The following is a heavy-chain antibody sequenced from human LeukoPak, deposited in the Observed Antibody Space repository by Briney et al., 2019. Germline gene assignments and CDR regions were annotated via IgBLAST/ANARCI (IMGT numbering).Heavy chain of an antibody. D-gene: IGHD3-22*01. Sequence: TPSETLSLTCTVSGGSISSSSYYWGWIRQPPGKGLEWIGSIYYSGNTYYNPSLKSRVTISVDTSKNQFSLKLSSVTAADTAVYYCARDGVVRGYYYDSSGYSDIWGQGSMVTVSS. CDR1: GGSISSSSYY. V-gene: IGHV4-39*07. J-gene: IGHJ3*02. CDR3: ARDGVVRGYYYDSSGYSDI. CDR2: IYYSGNT.